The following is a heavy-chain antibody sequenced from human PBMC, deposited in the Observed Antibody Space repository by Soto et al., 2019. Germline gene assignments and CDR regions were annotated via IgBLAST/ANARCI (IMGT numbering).Heavy chain of an antibody. Sequence: ASVKVSCKASGYTFTSYDINWVRQATGQGPEWMGWMNPNSGNTGYAQKFQGRVTMTRNTSISTAYMELSSLRSEDTAVYYCARGGLRDFWSGYYPGLFDPWGQGTLVTVSS. V-gene: IGHV1-8*01. CDR3: ARGGLRDFWSGYYPGLFDP. CDR1: GYTFTSYD. D-gene: IGHD3-3*01. J-gene: IGHJ5*02. CDR2: MNPNSGNT.